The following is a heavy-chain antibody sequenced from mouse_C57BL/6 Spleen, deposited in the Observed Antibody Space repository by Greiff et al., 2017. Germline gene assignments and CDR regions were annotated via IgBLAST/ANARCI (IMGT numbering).Heavy chain of an antibody. CDR3: ARANGSSLFAY. V-gene: IGHV5-16*01. CDR2: INYDGSST. CDR1: GFTFSDYY. J-gene: IGHJ3*01. Sequence: EVQVVESEGGLVQPGSSMKLSCTASGFTFSDYYMAWVRQVPEKGLEWVANINYDGSSTYYLDSLKSRFIISRDNAKNILYLQMSSLKSDDTATYYCARANGSSLFAYWGQGTLVTVSA. D-gene: IGHD1-1*01.